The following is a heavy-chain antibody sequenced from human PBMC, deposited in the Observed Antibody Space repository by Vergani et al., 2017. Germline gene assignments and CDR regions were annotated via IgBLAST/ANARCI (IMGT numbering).Heavy chain of an antibody. J-gene: IGHJ6*02. CDR3: ARTLSTMVRGVTPDGMDV. CDR1: GGSISSGSYY. Sequence: QVQLQESGPGLVKPSQTLSLTCTVSGGSISSGSYYWSWIRQPAGKGLEWIGRIYTSGSTNYNPSLKSRVTVSVDTSKNQFSLKLSSVTAADTAVYYCARTLSTMVRGVTPDGMDVWGQGTTVTVSS. D-gene: IGHD3-10*01. V-gene: IGHV4-61*02. CDR2: IYTSGST.